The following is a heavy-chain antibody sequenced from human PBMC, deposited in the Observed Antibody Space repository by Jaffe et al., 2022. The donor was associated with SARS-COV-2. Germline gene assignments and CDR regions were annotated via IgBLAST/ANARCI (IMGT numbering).Heavy chain of an antibody. J-gene: IGHJ4*02. CDR3: AKGDYYFDY. V-gene: IGHV3-30*18. Sequence: QVQLVESGGGVVQPGRSLRLSCAASGFTFSSYGMHWVRQAPGKGLEWVAVISYDGSNKYYADSVKGRFTISRDNSKNTLYLQMNSLRAEDTAVYYCAKGDYYFDYWGQGTLVTVSS. CDR1: GFTFSSYG. CDR2: ISYDGSNK.